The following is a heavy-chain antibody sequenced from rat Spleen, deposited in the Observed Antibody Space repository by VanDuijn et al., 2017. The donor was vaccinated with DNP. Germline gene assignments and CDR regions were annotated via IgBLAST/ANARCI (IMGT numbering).Heavy chain of an antibody. CDR3: TRGLRRVYWYFDF. Sequence: EVQLQESGPGLVKSSQSLSLTCSVTGYSITSNYWAWIRKFPGNKMEWMGYINFSGTTNYNPSLKSRVSITRDTSKNQFFLHLNSVTTEDTATYYCTRGLRRVYWYFDFWGPGTMVTVSS. V-gene: IGHV3-1*01. CDR2: INFSGTT. D-gene: IGHD1-11*01. J-gene: IGHJ1*01. CDR1: GYSITSNY.